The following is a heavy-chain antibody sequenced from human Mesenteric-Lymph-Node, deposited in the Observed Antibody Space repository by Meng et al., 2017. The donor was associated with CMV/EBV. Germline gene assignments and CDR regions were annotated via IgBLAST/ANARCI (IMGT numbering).Heavy chain of an antibody. J-gene: IGHJ4*02. D-gene: IGHD3/OR15-3a*01. Sequence: GESLKISCAASGFTFNAHAMSWVRQASGKGLEWVAFIRYDGNNRDIADSVEGRFTISRDNSQDTLFLQMHSLRAEDTAVYYCATDQETHMISGGLTNWGQGTLVTVSS. V-gene: IGHV3-30*02. CDR3: ATDQETHMISGGLTN. CDR1: GFTFNAHA. CDR2: IRYDGNNR.